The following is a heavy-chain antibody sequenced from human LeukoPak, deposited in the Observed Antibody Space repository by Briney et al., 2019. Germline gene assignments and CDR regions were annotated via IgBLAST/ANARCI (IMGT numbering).Heavy chain of an antibody. CDR1: GFTFSSYS. V-gene: IGHV3-21*01. CDR3: ARDLSFWSGYLLPDFDY. J-gene: IGHJ4*02. Sequence: GGPLRLSCAASGFTFSSYSMNWVRQAPGKGLEWVSSISSSSSYIYYADSVKGRFTISRDNAKNSLYLQMNSLRAEDTAVYYCARDLSFWSGYLLPDFDYWGQGTLVTVSS. D-gene: IGHD3-3*01. CDR2: ISSSSSYI.